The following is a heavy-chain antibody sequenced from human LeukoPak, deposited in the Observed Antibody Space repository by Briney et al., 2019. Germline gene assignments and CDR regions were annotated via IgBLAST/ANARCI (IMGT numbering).Heavy chain of an antibody. CDR2: INAGNGNT. CDR3: ARVSKSGQPASWLDY. J-gene: IGHJ4*02. D-gene: IGHD3-10*01. CDR1: GYTFTSYA. Sequence: GASVKVSCKASGYTFTSYAMHWVRQAPGQRLEWMGWINAGNGNTKYSQEFQGRVTITRDTSASTAYMELSSLRSEDMAVYYCARVSKSGQPASWLDYWGQGTLVTVSS. V-gene: IGHV1-3*03.